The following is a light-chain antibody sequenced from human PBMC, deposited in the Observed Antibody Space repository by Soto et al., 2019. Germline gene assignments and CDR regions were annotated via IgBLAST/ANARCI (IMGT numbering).Light chain of an antibody. CDR2: EVS. CDR3: CSYAGSSTVL. J-gene: IGLJ2*01. CDR1: NNDVGTYSL. V-gene: IGLV2-23*02. Sequence: QSVLTQPASVSGSPGQSITFACTGSNNDVGTYSLVSWYQHHPGKAPKLLIYEVSKRPSGVSNRFSGSKSGNTASLTISGLQAQDEANYFCCSYAGSSTVLFGGGTKLTVL.